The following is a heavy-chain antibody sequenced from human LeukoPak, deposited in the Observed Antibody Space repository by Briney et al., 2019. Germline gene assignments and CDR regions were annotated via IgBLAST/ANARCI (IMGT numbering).Heavy chain of an antibody. CDR1: GGSISSYY. CDR3: ARGGSGDYYDSSGYYYRY. V-gene: IGHV4-59*08. J-gene: IGHJ4*02. Sequence: SETLSLTCTVSGGSISSYYWSWIRQPPGKGLEWIGYIYYSGSTNYNPSLKSRVTISVDTSKNQFSLKLSSVTAADTAVYYCARGGSGDYYDSSGYYYRYWGQGTLVTVSS. D-gene: IGHD3-22*01. CDR2: IYYSGST.